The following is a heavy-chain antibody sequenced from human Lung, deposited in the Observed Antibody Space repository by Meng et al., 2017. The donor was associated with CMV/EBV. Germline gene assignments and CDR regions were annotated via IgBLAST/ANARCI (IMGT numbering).Heavy chain of an antibody. Sequence: GSLRLSCTVSSGSVSSDSYYWSWIRQPPGKGLEWIAYIYDNWSTNYHPPLKSRVTISVDTSKNQFSLKLTSVTAADTAVYYCARGSPGEYYTNSRGYFYFDNWGQGTLVTVSS. CDR2: IYDNWST. J-gene: IGHJ4*02. V-gene: IGHV4-61*01. CDR1: SGSVSSDSYY. D-gene: IGHD3-22*01. CDR3: ARGSPGEYYTNSRGYFYFDN.